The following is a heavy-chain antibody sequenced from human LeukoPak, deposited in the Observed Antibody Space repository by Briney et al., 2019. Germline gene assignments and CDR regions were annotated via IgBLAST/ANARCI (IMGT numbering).Heavy chain of an antibody. V-gene: IGHV4-59*01. D-gene: IGHD2-2*01. Sequence: SETLSLTCTVSGGPISIYYWRWLRQPPGEGLEGIGYVYDSESTNYNPSLKGRVAISLDTSKRQFSLRLTSVTAAGSAVYFCARSPRLCSSTSCRYMDVWGKGTTVTVSS. CDR3: ARSPRLCSSTSCRYMDV. CDR1: GGPISIYY. CDR2: VYDSEST. J-gene: IGHJ6*03.